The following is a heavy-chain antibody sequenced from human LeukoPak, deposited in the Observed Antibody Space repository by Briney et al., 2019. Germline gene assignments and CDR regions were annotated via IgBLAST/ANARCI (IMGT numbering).Heavy chain of an antibody. J-gene: IGHJ6*02. CDR2: IDPGDSDT. CDR1: GYSFTSYW. D-gene: IGHD2-2*01. Sequence: GESLKISCQGSGYSFTSYWIGWVRRMPGKGLEWMGIIDPGDSDTRYSPSFQGQVTISADKSISTAYLQWSSLKASDTAMYYCARWTDIVVVPAAGHYGMDVWGQGTTVTVSS. V-gene: IGHV5-51*01. CDR3: ARWTDIVVVPAAGHYGMDV.